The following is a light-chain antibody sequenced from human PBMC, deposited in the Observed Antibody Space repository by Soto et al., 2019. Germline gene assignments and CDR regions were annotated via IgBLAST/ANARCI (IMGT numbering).Light chain of an antibody. V-gene: IGKV1-5*01. CDR2: DAS. Sequence: DIQMTQSPSTLSASVGARVTITCRASQSISSWLAWYQQKPGQAPKLLIYDASSFESGVPSRFSGSGSGTEFTLTISSLQPDDFATFYCQQYNRGTFGKWTKLASK. J-gene: IGKJ2*01. CDR3: QQYNRGT. CDR1: QSISSW.